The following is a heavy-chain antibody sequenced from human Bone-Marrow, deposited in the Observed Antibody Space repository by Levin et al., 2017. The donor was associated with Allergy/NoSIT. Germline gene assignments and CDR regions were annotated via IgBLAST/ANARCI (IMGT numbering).Heavy chain of an antibody. V-gene: IGHV1-69*13. CDR1: GGTFSSYA. D-gene: IGHD6-13*01. CDR3: ASWSRVLEQQHNWFDP. CDR2: IIPIFGTA. J-gene: IGHJ5*02. Sequence: SVKVSCKASGGTFSSYAISWVRQAPGQGLEWMGGIIPIFGTANYAQKFQGRVTITADESTSTAYMELSSLRSEDTAVYYCASWSRVLEQQHNWFDPWGQGTLVTVSS.